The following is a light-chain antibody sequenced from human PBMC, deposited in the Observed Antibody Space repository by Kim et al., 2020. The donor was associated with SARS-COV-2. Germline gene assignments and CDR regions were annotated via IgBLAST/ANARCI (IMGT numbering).Light chain of an antibody. CDR3: QQYYITPRT. CDR1: QNILYSSNNKNY. J-gene: IGKJ1*01. V-gene: IGKV4-1*01. CDR2: WAS. Sequence: DIVMTQSPDSLAVSLGARATINCKSSQNILYSSNNKNYLAWYQQKPGQPPKLLIYWASTRESGVPDRFSGSGSGTDFTLTISSLQAEDVAVYYCQQYYITPRTFGQGTKVDIK.